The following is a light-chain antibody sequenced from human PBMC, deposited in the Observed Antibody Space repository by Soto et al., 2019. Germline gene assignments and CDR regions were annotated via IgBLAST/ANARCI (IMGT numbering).Light chain of an antibody. CDR3: QQYGSSLT. CDR2: GAS. J-gene: IGKJ1*01. Sequence: EVVWTQSPGTLSLSPGERATLACRASKSVSNYVAWYQQKSGQPPRLLIYGASSRASGIPDRFSGSGSGTDFTLTISRVEPEDFALYYCQQYGSSLTFGLGTKVDI. CDR1: KSVSNY. V-gene: IGKV3-20*01.